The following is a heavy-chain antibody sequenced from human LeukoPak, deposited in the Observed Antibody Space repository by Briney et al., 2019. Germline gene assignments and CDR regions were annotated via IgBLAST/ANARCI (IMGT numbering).Heavy chain of an antibody. CDR2: ISSSSSTM. J-gene: IGHJ4*02. Sequence: GGSLRLSCAASGFTFSISTMNWVRQAPGKGLEWVSSISSSSSTMHYADSVKGRLTISRDNAKNSLYLQINSLRAKDTAVYYCAKQVRSSSCFDYWGQGTLVTVSS. CDR1: GFTFSIST. CDR3: AKQVRSSSCFDY. V-gene: IGHV3-21*01. D-gene: IGHD6-13*01.